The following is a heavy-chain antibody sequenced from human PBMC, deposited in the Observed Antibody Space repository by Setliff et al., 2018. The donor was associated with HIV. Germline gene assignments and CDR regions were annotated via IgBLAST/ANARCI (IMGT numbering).Heavy chain of an antibody. Sequence: GSLRLSCTASGFTFGDHAMSWVRQAPGKGLEWVSFIRSKTSGGTTEYAASVKGRFTISRDDSRSIAYLQLSTLRPEDTAIYYCAKGSGVAPRIHYFDSWGQGALVTVSS. CDR2: IRSKTSGGTT. D-gene: IGHD3-3*01. V-gene: IGHV3-49*04. CDR1: GFTFGDHA. J-gene: IGHJ4*02. CDR3: AKGSGVAPRIHYFDS.